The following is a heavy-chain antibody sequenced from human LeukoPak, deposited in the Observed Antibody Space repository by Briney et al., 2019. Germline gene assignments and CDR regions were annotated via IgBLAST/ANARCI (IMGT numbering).Heavy chain of an antibody. CDR3: AQGGYCGGDCYPEYFQH. Sequence: ASVKVSCKASGYTFTGYYMHWVRQAPGQGLEWMGWINPNSGGTNYAQKVQGRVTMTRDTSISTAYMELSRLRSDDTAVYYCAQGGYCGGDCYPEYFQHRGQGTLVTVSS. CDR2: INPNSGGT. V-gene: IGHV1-2*02. D-gene: IGHD2-21*02. CDR1: GYTFTGYY. J-gene: IGHJ1*01.